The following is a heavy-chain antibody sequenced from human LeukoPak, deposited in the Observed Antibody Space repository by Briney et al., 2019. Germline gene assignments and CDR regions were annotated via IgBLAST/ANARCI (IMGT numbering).Heavy chain of an antibody. CDR3: GRDFGLIGTKRSFDL. D-gene: IGHD1-7*01. CDR2: IGGSGSII. J-gene: IGHJ3*01. Sequence: PGGSLRLSCAASGFTFSDYYMGWIHQAPGKGLEWLSYIGGSGSIIFYADSVKGRFTISRDNAKNSLFLQMNSLRAEDTAVYYCGRDFGLIGTKRSFDLWGQGTMVTVSS. CDR1: GFTFSDYY. V-gene: IGHV3-11*01.